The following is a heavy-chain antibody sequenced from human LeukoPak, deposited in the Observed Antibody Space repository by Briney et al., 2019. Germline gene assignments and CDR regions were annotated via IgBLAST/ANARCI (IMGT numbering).Heavy chain of an antibody. Sequence: SQTLSLTCAISGDSVSSNSAAWNWIRQSPSRGLEWLGRTYYRSKWYNDYAVSVKSRITINPDTSKNQFSLQLNSVTPEDTAVYYCAREGGYSYGYYYYYYMDVWGKGTTVTISS. CDR1: GDSVSSNSAA. V-gene: IGHV6-1*01. CDR2: TYYRSKWYN. J-gene: IGHJ6*03. D-gene: IGHD5-18*01. CDR3: AREGGYSYGYYYYYYMDV.